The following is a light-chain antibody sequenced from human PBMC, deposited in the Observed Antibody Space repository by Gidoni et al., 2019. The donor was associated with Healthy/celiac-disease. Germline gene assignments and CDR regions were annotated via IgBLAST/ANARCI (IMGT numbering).Light chain of an antibody. J-gene: IGLJ1*01. CDR1: SSNLGAGHH. CDR3: QSYDTSLSAYV. V-gene: IGLV1-40*01. CDR2: ANR. Sequence: QSVLTQPPSVSGAPGQKIPISCTGSSSNLGAGHHVHWYQHRPGTAPKVLIFANRNRPSGVPDRFSASKSGTSASLVITGLQPEDETDYYCQSYDTSLSAYVFGTGTKVTVL.